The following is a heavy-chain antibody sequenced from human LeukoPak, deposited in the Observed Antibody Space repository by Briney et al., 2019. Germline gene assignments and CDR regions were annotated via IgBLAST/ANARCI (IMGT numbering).Heavy chain of an antibody. J-gene: IGHJ3*02. CDR1: GFTFTGYS. CDR3: TRGLQYSGTDAFEI. Sequence: VESLRLSCAASGFTFTGYSQNWVRQAPGKGLEWVASIGSSGRYIYHADSVRGRFTISTDNAKNSLYLQMDSLRVGDTAIYYCTRGLQYSGTDAFEIWGQGTMVSVSS. V-gene: IGHV3-21*01. D-gene: IGHD4-11*01. CDR2: IGSSGRYI.